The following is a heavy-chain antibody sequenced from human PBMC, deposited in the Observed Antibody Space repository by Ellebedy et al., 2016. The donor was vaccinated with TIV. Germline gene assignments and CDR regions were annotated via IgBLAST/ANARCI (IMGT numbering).Heavy chain of an antibody. Sequence: SETLSLTXTVSGGSVSSSSFYWAWLRQPPGGGPEWIGSIFFNGHTDFTPSLKSRVTISLDTSQNHFSLRVNSLTAADTAVYYCAALRPKNRGTINKARSSFDSWGQGTLVSVSS. V-gene: IGHV4-39*02. CDR2: IFFNGHT. CDR1: GGSVSSSSFY. J-gene: IGHJ4*02. CDR3: AALRPKNRGTINKARSSFDS. D-gene: IGHD1-1*01.